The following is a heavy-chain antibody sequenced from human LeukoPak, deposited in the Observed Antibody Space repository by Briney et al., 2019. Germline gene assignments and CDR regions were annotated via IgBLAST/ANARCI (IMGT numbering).Heavy chain of an antibody. CDR2: IYTSGST. CDR1: GGSISSGSYY. Sequence: SETLSLTCTVSGGSISSGSYYWSWIRQPAGKGLEWIGRIYTSGSTNYNPSLKSRVTISVDTSKNQFSLKLSSVTAADTAVYYCARAQRDDFDYWGQGTLVTVSS. J-gene: IGHJ4*02. CDR3: ARAQRDDFDY. V-gene: IGHV4-61*02.